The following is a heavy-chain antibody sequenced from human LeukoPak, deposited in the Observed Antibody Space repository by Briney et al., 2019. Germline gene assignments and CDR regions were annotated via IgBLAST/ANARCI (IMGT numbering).Heavy chain of an antibody. D-gene: IGHD6-13*01. V-gene: IGHV3-23*01. J-gene: IGHJ4*02. CDR1: GFTFSSYV. Sequence: GGSLRLSCAASGFTFSSYVMSWVRQAPGKGLEWVSAISGSGGSTYYADSVKGRFTISRDNSKNTLYLQMNSLRAEDTAVYYCAKTPYSSSWYYFDYWGQGTLVTVSS. CDR2: ISGSGGST. CDR3: AKTPYSSSWYYFDY.